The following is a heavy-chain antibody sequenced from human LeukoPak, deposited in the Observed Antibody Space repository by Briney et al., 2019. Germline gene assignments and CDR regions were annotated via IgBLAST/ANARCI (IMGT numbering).Heavy chain of an antibody. D-gene: IGHD2-2*01. J-gene: IGHJ4*02. CDR1: GFTFSSYG. CDR3: AKPKYCSSTSCQQPADY. Sequence: GGSLRLSCAASGFTFSSYGMHWVRQAPGKGLEWVAFIRYDGSNKYYADSVKGRFTISRDNSKNTLYLQMNSLKAEDTAVYYCAKPKYCSSTSCQQPADYWGQGTLVTVSS. V-gene: IGHV3-30*02. CDR2: IRYDGSNK.